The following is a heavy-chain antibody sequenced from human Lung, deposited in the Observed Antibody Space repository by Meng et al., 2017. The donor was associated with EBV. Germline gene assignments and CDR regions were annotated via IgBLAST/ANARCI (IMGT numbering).Heavy chain of an antibody. D-gene: IGHD5/OR15-5a*01. V-gene: IGHV4-31*03. J-gene: IGHJ4*02. CDR2: IYYSGST. Sequence: VHLQESSPGRVKPSQTLSLTCTVSGGSISSVGYYWSWIRQHPGKGLEWIGYIYYSGSTYYNPSLKSRVTISVDTSKNQFSLKLSSVTAADTAVYYCARVCEVCLDYWGQGTLVTVSS. CDR1: GGSISSVGYY. CDR3: ARVCEVCLDY.